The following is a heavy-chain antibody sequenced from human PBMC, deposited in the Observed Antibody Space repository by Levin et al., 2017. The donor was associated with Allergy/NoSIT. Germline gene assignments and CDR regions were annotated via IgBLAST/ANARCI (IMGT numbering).Heavy chain of an antibody. J-gene: IGHJ4*02. V-gene: IGHV3-66*01. D-gene: IGHD3-22*01. CDR1: GFTASANH. Sequence: GGSLRLSCAASGFTASANHMSWVHQAPGEGLEWVSVIYADDTTYYADSVKGRFIISRDNSRNTLYLQMNTLRAEETAVYYCARIWGDYYDSRGLASRGHFDSWGQGSLVIVSS. CDR2: IYADDTT. CDR3: ARIWGDYYDSRGLASRGHFDS.